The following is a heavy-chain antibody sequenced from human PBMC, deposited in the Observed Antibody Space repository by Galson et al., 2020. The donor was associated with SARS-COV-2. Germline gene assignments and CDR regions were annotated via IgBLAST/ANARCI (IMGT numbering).Heavy chain of an antibody. J-gene: IGHJ5*02. CDR2: IYYSWAT. CDR1: RSSTYY. V-gene: IGHV4-39*01. Sequence: RSSTYYCGWFRHPPGKVLEWIGTIYYSWATFYNPSLKSRVTMSIYPSKNQFSLNLPSLTATDTAIYYCARVGPNLEADAMGFDPWGQGTLVTVTS. CDR3: ARVGPNLEADAMGFDP. D-gene: IGHD2-2*01.